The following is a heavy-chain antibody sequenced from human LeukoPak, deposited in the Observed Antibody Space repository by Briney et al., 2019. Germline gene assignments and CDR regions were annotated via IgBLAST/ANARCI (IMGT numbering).Heavy chain of an antibody. Sequence: SETLSLTCTVSGGSISSSSYYWGWIRQPPWKGLEWIVSIYYSGSTYYNPYLKSRVSISVEASKNQFSLKLSSMAAADTAVYYCARQEELTWFDPWGQGTLVTVS. CDR1: GGSISSSSYY. CDR2: IYYSGST. V-gene: IGHV4-39*01. J-gene: IGHJ5*02. D-gene: IGHD1-26*01. CDR3: ARQEELTWFDP.